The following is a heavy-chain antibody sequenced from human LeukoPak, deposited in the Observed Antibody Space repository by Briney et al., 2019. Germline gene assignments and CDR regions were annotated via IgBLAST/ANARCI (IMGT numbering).Heavy chain of an antibody. CDR3: VKDPDPRYCSSTSCSPI. D-gene: IGHD2-2*01. CDR2: ITGSGGNT. CDR1: GFIFSSYS. V-gene: IGHV3-23*01. J-gene: IGHJ3*02. Sequence: GGSLRLSCAASGFIFSSYSMSWVRQAPGMGLEWVSVITGSGGNTYYADSVKGRFTISRDNSKNTLYLQMNSLRVEDTAVYYCVKDPDPRYCSSTSCSPIWGQGTMVTVSS.